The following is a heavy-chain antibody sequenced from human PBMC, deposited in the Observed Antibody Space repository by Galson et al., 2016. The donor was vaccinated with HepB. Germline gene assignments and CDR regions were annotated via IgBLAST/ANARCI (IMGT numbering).Heavy chain of an antibody. CDR3: ARDKDCSTATCFNAFDI. CDR1: GFTFSNYE. D-gene: IGHD2/OR15-2a*01. J-gene: IGHJ3*02. V-gene: IGHV3-30-3*01. CDR2: ISYDGSTK. Sequence: SLRLSCAASGFTFSNYEMHWVRQAPGKGLEWVAVISYDGSTKYYADSVKGRFTISRDNSKSTLYLQVNSLRAEDTAVYFCARDKDCSTATCFNAFDIWGQGAMVTVSS.